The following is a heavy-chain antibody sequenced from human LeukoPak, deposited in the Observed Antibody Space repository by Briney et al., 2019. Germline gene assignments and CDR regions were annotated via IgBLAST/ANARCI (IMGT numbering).Heavy chain of an antibody. J-gene: IGHJ5*02. CDR1: GGSISSSSYY. Sequence: SETLSLTCTVSGGSISSSSYYWGWIRQPPGKGLEWIGSIYYSGSTYYNPSLKSRVTISVDTPKNQFSLKLSSVTAADTAVYYCAREVVVAATWFDPWGQGTLVTVSS. CDR2: IYYSGST. V-gene: IGHV4-39*02. CDR3: AREVVVAATWFDP. D-gene: IGHD2-15*01.